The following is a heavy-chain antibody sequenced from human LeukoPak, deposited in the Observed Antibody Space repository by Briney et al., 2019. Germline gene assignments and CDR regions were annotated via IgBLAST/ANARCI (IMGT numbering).Heavy chain of an antibody. V-gene: IGHV3-74*01. Sequence: GGSLRLSCAASGFTFSTYWMHWVRQAPGTGLVWVSRIKSDGSSSNYADCVKGRFTISRDNAKNTLYLQMNSLRAEDTAVYYCARVGGRSSSGGGCWGQGTLVTVSS. J-gene: IGHJ4*02. CDR2: IKSDGSSS. CDR1: GFTFSTYW. CDR3: ARVGGRSSSGGGC. D-gene: IGHD3-10*01.